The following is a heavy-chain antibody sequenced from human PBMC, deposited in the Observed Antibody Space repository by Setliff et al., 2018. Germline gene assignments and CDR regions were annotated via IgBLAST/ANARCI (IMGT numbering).Heavy chain of an antibody. CDR1: GFTFSTYW. V-gene: IGHV3-7*01. D-gene: IGHD5-18*01. Sequence: PGGSLRLSCAASGFTFSTYWMSWVRQAPGKGLEWVANIKQDGGEKYYVDSVKGRFTISRDNPNNSLYLQMNSLRAEDTAVYYCARGDRWGYSYGPYYYGMDVWGQGTTVTVS. J-gene: IGHJ6*02. CDR3: ARGDRWGYSYGPYYYGMDV. CDR2: IKQDGGEK.